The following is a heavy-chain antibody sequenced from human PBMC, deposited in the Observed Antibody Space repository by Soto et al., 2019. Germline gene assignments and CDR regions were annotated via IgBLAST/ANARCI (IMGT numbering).Heavy chain of an antibody. V-gene: IGHV3-23*01. J-gene: IGHJ4*02. CDR3: ANLYYYDSSGYG. D-gene: IGHD3-22*01. Sequence: PGGSLRLSCAASGLTFSSYAMSWVRQAPGKGLEWVSAISGSGGSTYYADSVKGRFTISRDNSKNTLYLQMNSLRAEDMAVYYCANLYYYDSSGYGWGQGTLVTVSS. CDR2: ISGSGGST. CDR1: GLTFSSYA.